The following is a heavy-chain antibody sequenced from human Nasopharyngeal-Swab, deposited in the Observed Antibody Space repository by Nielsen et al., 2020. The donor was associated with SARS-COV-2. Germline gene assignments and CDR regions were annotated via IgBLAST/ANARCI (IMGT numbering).Heavy chain of an antibody. D-gene: IGHD2-2*01. Sequence: SETLSLTSAVYGGSFSGYYWSWIRQPPGKGLEWIGEINHSGSTNYNPSLKSRVIISVDTSKNQFSLKLSSVTAADTAMYYCARTDIVVVPAATTPRKDGMDVWGQGTTVTVSS. CDR1: GGSFSGYY. CDR3: ARTDIVVVPAATTPRKDGMDV. V-gene: IGHV4-34*01. J-gene: IGHJ6*02. CDR2: INHSGST.